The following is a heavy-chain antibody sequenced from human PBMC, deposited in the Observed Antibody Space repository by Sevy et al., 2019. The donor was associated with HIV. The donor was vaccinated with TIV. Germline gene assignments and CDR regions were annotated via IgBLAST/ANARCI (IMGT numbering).Heavy chain of an antibody. CDR1: GFTFSDYY. V-gene: IGHV3-11*04. CDR2: ISSSGTTV. Sequence: GESLKISCAASGFTFSDYYMNWVRQAPGKGLEWVSYISSSGTTVYYADSVKGRFTISRDNAKNSLYLQMNTLRAEDTAVYYCASDRIVGTTTNAFDLWGQRTLVTVSS. J-gene: IGHJ3*01. D-gene: IGHD5-12*01. CDR3: ASDRIVGTTTNAFDL.